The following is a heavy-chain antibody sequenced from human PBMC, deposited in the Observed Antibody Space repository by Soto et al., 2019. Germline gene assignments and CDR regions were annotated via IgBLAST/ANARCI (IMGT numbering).Heavy chain of an antibody. D-gene: IGHD2-2*01. J-gene: IGHJ4*02. CDR3: ARDVGSSHGPGHPHYFDY. CDR2: IYYNGNT. Sequence: QVQLQESGPGLVKPSQTLSLTCTVSGGSISSGDYYWSWIRQLPGKDLEWIDYIYYNGNTYYTPSLKSRATISLDTSRNQFFLNLNSVTAADTAVYYSARDVGSSHGPGHPHYFDYWGQGTLVTVSS. CDR1: GGSISSGDYY. V-gene: IGHV4-31*03.